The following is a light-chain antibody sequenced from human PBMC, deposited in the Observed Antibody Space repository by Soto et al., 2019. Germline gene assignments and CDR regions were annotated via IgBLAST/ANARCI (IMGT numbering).Light chain of an antibody. J-gene: IGKJ4*01. V-gene: IGKV1-12*01. CDR1: QGISSW. Sequence: IHMTQSPGAVSASVGDAGTITCRASQGISSWLAWYQQKPGKAHKLLIYDAYSLQSGVQARFSGSGSGTDFTLTISSLQPEDFAIYYCKQPNSCPLTFGRGTKVDIK. CDR2: DAY. CDR3: KQPNSCPLT.